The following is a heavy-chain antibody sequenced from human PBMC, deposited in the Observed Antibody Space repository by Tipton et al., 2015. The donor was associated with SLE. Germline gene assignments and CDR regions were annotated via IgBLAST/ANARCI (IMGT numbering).Heavy chain of an antibody. CDR2: IYYSGST. V-gene: IGHV4-30-4*01. CDR1: GGSISSGDYY. J-gene: IGHJ3*02. D-gene: IGHD3-22*01. CDR3: ARVVVVISDAFDI. Sequence: TLSLTCTVSGGSISSGDYYWSWIRQPPGKGLEWIGYIYYSGSTYYNPSLKSRVTILVDTSKNQFSLKLRSVTAADTSVYYCARVVVVISDAFDIWGQGTMVTVSS.